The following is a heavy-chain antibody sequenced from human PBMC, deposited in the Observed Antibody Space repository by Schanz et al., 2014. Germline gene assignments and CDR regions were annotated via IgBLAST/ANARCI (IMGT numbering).Heavy chain of an antibody. D-gene: IGHD6-13*01. J-gene: IGHJ4*01. CDR1: GFTFSSYS. CDR3: AREQIMAAAGLVDY. V-gene: IGHV3-21*01. Sequence: EVQLVESGAGLVKPGGSLRLSCAASGFTFSSYSMNWVRQAPGKGLEWVSSISSSSSYIYYADSVKGRFTISRDNAKNSLYLQMNSLRAEDTAVYYCAREQIMAAAGLVDYWGHGTLVTVSS. CDR2: ISSSSSYI.